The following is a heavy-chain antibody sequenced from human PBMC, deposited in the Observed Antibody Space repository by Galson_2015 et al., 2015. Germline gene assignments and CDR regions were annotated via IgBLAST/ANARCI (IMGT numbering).Heavy chain of an antibody. CDR3: ARDGQGLRFLEWLGMDV. Sequence: SLRLSCAASGFTVSSNYMSWVRQAPGKGLEWVSVIYSGGGTYYADSVKGRFTISRDNSKNTLYLQMNSLRAEDTAVYYCARDGQGLRFLEWLGMDVWGKGTTVTVSS. J-gene: IGHJ6*03. CDR1: GFTVSSNY. CDR2: IYSGGGT. V-gene: IGHV3-66*01. D-gene: IGHD3-3*01.